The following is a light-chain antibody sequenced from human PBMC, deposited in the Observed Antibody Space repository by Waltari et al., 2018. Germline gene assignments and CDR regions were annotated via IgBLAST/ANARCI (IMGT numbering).Light chain of an antibody. CDR1: ISHIGAIYD. V-gene: IGLV1-40*01. CDR2: GNI. Sequence: QSVLTQPPSVSGAPGQRVTISCTGSISHIGAIYDVHWYQQLPGTAPKLLIYGNINRPSGVPDRFSGSKSGTSASLAITGLQPEDEAYYYCQSYDNSLSASVFGGGTKLTVL. CDR3: QSYDNSLSASV. J-gene: IGLJ2*01.